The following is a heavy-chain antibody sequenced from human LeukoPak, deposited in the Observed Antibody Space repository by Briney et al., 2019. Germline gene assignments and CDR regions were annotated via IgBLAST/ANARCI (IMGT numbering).Heavy chain of an antibody. J-gene: IGHJ4*02. V-gene: IGHV4-34*01. CDR1: GGSFSGYY. D-gene: IGHD5-18*01. CDR2: INHSGST. CDR3: ARGGYSYGQRY. Sequence: QPSETLSLTCAVYGGSFSGYYWSWIRQPPGKGLEWIGEINHSGSTNYNPSLKSRVTISVDTSKNQFSLKLSSVTAADTAVYYCARGGYSYGQRYWGQGTLVTVSS.